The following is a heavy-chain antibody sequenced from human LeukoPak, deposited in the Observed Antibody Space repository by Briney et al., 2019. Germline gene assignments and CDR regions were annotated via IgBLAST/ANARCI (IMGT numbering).Heavy chain of an antibody. Sequence: SETLSLTCAVYGGSFSGYYWGWIRQPPGKGLEWIGEINHSGSTNYNPSLKSRVTISVDTSKNQFSLKLSSVTAADTAVYYCARGQYSMIVVVDDNWFDPWGQGTLVTVSS. CDR1: GGSFSGYY. J-gene: IGHJ5*02. CDR2: INHSGST. D-gene: IGHD3-22*01. CDR3: ARGQYSMIVVVDDNWFDP. V-gene: IGHV4-34*01.